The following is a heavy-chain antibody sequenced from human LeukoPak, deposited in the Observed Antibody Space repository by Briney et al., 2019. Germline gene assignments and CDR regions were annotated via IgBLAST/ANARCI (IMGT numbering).Heavy chain of an antibody. CDR1: GFTVSDNY. D-gene: IGHD6-13*01. CDR3: ASRAAAGPFDY. CDR2: IYSDGTT. V-gene: IGHV3-66*01. J-gene: IGHJ4*02. Sequence: PGGSLRLSCAASGFTVSDNYMNWVRQAPGKGLEWVSVIYSDGTTYYADSVKGRFTVSRDNSKNTLYLQMNSLRAEDTAVYYCASRAAAGPFDYWGQGTLVTVSS.